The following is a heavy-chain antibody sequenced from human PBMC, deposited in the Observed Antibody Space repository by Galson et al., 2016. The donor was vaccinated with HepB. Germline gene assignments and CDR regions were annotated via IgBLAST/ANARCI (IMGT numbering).Heavy chain of an antibody. J-gene: IGHJ6*02. CDR2: LHHNGYT. CDR3: ARAGIAARQGYGLDV. Sequence: SETLSLTCTVSGGSITNYYWVWIRQSPGKGLEWIGHLHHNGYTVYNPSLKSRVTTSVDTSKNQISLNVRFVTAADTAVYYCARAGIAARQGYGLDVWGQGTTVTVSS. CDR1: GGSITNYY. D-gene: IGHD6-6*01. V-gene: IGHV4-59*01.